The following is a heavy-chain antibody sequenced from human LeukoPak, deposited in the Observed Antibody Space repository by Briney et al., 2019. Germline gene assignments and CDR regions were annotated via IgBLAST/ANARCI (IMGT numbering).Heavy chain of an antibody. CDR1: GFAFESFT. J-gene: IGHJ4*02. Sequence: PGGSLRLSCAGSGFAFESFTMTWVRQAPGKGLERVSLISDTGRDINYADSVRGRFTISRDNTKNSLFLQMDSLRVEDTAIYYCANGLFSAYDKYLDSWGQGTLVTVSS. CDR2: ISDTGRDI. CDR3: ANGLFSAYDKYLDS. V-gene: IGHV3-21*04. D-gene: IGHD5-12*01.